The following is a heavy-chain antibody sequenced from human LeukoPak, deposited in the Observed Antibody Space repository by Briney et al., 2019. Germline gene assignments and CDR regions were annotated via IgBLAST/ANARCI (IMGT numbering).Heavy chain of an antibody. CDR2: IYYSGST. Sequence: SETLSLTCTVSGGSISSSSYYWGWIRQPPGKGLEWIGSIYYSGSTYYNPSLKSRVTISVDTSKNQFSLKLSSVTAADTAVYYCARSLLLLYVVFDPWGQGTLVTVSS. V-gene: IGHV4-39*01. J-gene: IGHJ5*02. CDR3: ARSLLLLYVVFDP. CDR1: GGSISSSSYY. D-gene: IGHD3-10*01.